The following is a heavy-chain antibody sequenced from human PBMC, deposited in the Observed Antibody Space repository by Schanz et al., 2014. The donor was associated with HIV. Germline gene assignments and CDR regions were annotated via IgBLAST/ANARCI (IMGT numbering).Heavy chain of an antibody. Sequence: EVQVWESGGGLVQPGGSLRLSCTASGFTFSSYAMSWVRQAPGKGLEWVSVIYRSGNTHYAESVKGRFTMFRDSSRNTLSLVMTSLRPDDTAVYYCAKEEGDMWYPTGYYGMDVWGQGTAVTVSS. CDR2: IYRSGNT. CDR1: GFTFSSYA. V-gene: IGHV3-23*03. D-gene: IGHD2-15*01. CDR3: AKEEGDMWYPTGYYGMDV. J-gene: IGHJ6*02.